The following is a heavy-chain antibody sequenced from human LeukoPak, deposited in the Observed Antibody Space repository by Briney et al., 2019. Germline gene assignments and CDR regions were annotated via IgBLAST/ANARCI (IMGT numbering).Heavy chain of an antibody. CDR1: GFTFSDTW. J-gene: IGHJ4*02. CDR2: IRSDGSDT. CDR3: TTGEGLGYYFDY. V-gene: IGHV3-74*01. Sequence: PGGSLRLSCAASGFTFSDTWMHWVRQAPGKGLVWVSRIRSDGSDTRYAESVKGRFTISRDNAKNTLYLQMNSLKTEDTAVYYCTTGEGLGYYFDYWGQGTLVTVSS. D-gene: IGHD1-14*01.